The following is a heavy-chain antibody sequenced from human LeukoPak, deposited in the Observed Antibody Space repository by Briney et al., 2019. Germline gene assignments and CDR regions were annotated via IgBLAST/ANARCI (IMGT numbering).Heavy chain of an antibody. V-gene: IGHV3-23*01. CDR2: ISGSGGNT. J-gene: IGHJ4*02. CDR1: GFTFSSYA. D-gene: IGHD4-17*01. CDR3: AKDLYGDYTVDY. Sequence: GGSLRLSCAASGFTFSSYAMNWVRQAPGKGLVWVSGISGSGGNTYYADSVKGRFTFSRDNSKNTLYLQMNSLRAEDTAVYYCAKDLYGDYTVDYWGQGTLVTVSS.